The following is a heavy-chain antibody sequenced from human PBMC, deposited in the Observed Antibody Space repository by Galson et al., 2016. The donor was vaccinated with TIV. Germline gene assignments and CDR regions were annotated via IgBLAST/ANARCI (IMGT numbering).Heavy chain of an antibody. V-gene: IGHV1-46*01. CDR3: ARKQSCGGDCNYFDH. D-gene: IGHD2-21*02. J-gene: IGHJ4*02. Sequence: SVKVSCKASGYPVSTHYISWVRQGSGQGLEWMGIFNPSGGGTTYAQNCTGRLTMTSDTSTSIVYLELSSLGSEDTAVYYGARKQSCGGDCNYFDHRGQGARVTGSS. CDR2: FNPSGGGT. CDR1: GYPVSTHY.